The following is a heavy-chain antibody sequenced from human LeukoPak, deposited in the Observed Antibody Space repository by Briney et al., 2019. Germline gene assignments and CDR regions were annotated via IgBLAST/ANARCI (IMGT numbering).Heavy chain of an antibody. CDR2: INSNGTPI. CDR1: GFTFSSYE. J-gene: IGHJ1*01. V-gene: IGHV3-48*03. Sequence: PGGSLRLSCAASGFTFSSYEMNWVRQAPGKGLEWVSYINSNGTPIHYVDSVKGRFTISRDNAKNSLCLQMNSLRAEDTPVYYCEREKTACGGDCYGSWGPGTLVTVSS. D-gene: IGHD2-21*01. CDR3: EREKTACGGDCYGS.